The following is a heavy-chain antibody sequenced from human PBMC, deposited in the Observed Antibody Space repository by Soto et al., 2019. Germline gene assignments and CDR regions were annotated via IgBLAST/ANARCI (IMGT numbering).Heavy chain of an antibody. CDR2: INPNSGGT. CDR3: ATVTMVRGDDYYDDY. D-gene: IGHD3-10*01. J-gene: IGHJ4*02. V-gene: IGHV1-2*04. Sequence: QVQLVQSGAEVKKPGASVKVSCKASGYTFTGYYMHWVRQAPGQGLEWMGWINPNSGGTNYAQKFQGWVTMTRDTSISTAYMELSRLGSDDTAVYYCATVTMVRGDDYYDDYWGQGTLVTVSS. CDR1: GYTFTGYY.